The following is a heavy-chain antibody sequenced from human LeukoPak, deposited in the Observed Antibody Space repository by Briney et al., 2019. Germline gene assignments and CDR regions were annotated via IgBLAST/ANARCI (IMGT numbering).Heavy chain of an antibody. CDR2: ISGSGGNT. D-gene: IGHD2-21*01. CDR1: GFTFSNYA. Sequence: TGGSLRLSCAASGFTFSNYAMSWVRQAPGKGLEWVSAISGSGGNTYYADSVKGRFTISRDNSNNTLYLHMNSLRAEDTAVYYCARSPVAGLWLPRMYYFDYWGQGTLVTVSS. V-gene: IGHV3-23*01. J-gene: IGHJ4*02. CDR3: ARSPVAGLWLPRMYYFDY.